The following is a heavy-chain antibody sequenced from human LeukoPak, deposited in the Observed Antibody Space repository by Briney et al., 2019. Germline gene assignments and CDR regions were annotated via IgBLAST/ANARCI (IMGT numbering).Heavy chain of an antibody. V-gene: IGHV3-48*03. CDR1: GFTFSSYE. Sequence: PGRSLRLSCAASGFTFSSYEMNWVRQAPGKGLEWVSFITSSGNTMYYAGSVKGRFTISRDNAKNSLYLQMNSLRADDTAVYYCARLRSKYWFDPWGQGTLVTVSS. D-gene: IGHD4-11*01. CDR2: ITSSGNTM. CDR3: ARLRSKYWFDP. J-gene: IGHJ5*02.